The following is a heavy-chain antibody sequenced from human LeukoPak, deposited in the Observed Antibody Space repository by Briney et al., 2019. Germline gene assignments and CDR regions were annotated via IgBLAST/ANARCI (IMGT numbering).Heavy chain of an antibody. Sequence: SETLSLTCTVSGGSISSYYWSWIRQPAGKGLEWIGRIYTSGSTNYNPPLKSRITMSVDTSQNQFSLKLSSVTAADTAVYYCARAQTYGDYVSWFDPWGQGTLVTVSS. J-gene: IGHJ5*02. CDR2: IYTSGST. D-gene: IGHD4-17*01. V-gene: IGHV4-4*07. CDR1: GGSISSYY. CDR3: ARAQTYGDYVSWFDP.